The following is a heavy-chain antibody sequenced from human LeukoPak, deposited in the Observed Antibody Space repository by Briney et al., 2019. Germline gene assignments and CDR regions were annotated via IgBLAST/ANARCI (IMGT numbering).Heavy chain of an antibody. J-gene: IGHJ4*01. CDR2: INPNSGAT. CDR3: ATETTGTPRGAY. Sequence: GASVKVSCKASGYTFTDYYIQWVRQAPGQGLEWMGRINPNSGATTYAQQFQGRVTMTRDTSITTAYMEVSRLTSDDTAVYYCATETTGTPRGAYWGHGTLVTVSS. V-gene: IGHV1-2*02. CDR1: GYTFTDYY. D-gene: IGHD4-17*01.